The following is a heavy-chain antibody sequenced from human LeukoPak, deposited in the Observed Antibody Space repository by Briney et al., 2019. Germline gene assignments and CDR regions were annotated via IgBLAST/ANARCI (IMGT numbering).Heavy chain of an antibody. CDR1: GFTFSSYA. Sequence: GGSLRLSCAASGFTFSSYAMSWVRQAPGKGLEWVSAISGSGGSTYYADSVKGRFTISRDNSKNTLYLQMNSLRAEDTAVYYCAKDVNYYGSGSYYNYWGQGTLVTVSS. V-gene: IGHV3-23*01. CDR3: AKDVNYYGSGSYYNY. CDR2: ISGSGGST. J-gene: IGHJ4*02. D-gene: IGHD3-10*01.